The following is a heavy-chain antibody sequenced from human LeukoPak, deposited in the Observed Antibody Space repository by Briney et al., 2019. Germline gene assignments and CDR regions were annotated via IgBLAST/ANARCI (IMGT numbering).Heavy chain of an antibody. V-gene: IGHV4-34*01. D-gene: IGHD2-2*01. Sequence: PSETLSLTCAVYGGSFSGYYWSWIRQPPGKGLEWIGEINHSGSTNYNPSLKSRVTISVDTSKNQFSLKLSSVTAADTAVYYCARDIVPASDHSGDYWGQGTLVTVSS. J-gene: IGHJ4*02. CDR1: GGSFSGYY. CDR3: ARDIVPASDHSGDY. CDR2: INHSGST.